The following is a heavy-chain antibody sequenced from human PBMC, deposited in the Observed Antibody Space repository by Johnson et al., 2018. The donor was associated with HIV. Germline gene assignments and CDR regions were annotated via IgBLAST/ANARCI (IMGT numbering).Heavy chain of an antibody. CDR1: GFTFSSYA. Sequence: VQLVESGGGLVQPGGSLRLSCAASGFTFSSYAMSWVRQAPGKGLEWVSAISGNGVSTYYADSVKGRFTISRDNSKNTLYLQMSSLRAEDTALYYCARERWDIAAAGTDAFDIWGQGTMVTVSS. V-gene: IGHV3-23*04. CDR2: ISGNGVST. D-gene: IGHD6-13*01. J-gene: IGHJ3*02. CDR3: ARERWDIAAAGTDAFDI.